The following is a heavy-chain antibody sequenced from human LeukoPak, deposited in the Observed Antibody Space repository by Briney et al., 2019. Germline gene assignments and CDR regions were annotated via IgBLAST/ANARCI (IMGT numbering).Heavy chain of an antibody. J-gene: IGHJ3*02. CDR3: AREVAPMWAFDI. V-gene: IGHV1-69*13. Sequence: VASVKVSCKASGGTFSSYAISWVRQAPGQGLEWMGGIIPIFGTANYAQKFQGRVTITADESTSTAYMELSSLRSEDAAVYYCAREVAPMWAFDIWGQGTMVTVSS. D-gene: IGHD2-21*01. CDR2: IIPIFGTA. CDR1: GGTFSSYA.